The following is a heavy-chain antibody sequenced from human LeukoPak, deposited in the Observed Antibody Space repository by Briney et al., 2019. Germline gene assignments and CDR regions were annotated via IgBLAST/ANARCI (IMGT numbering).Heavy chain of an antibody. Sequence: GGSLRLSCAASGFTFSSYAMHWVRQAPGKGLEYVSAISSNGGSTYYANSVKGRFTISRDNSKNTLYLQMGSLRAEDMAVYYCARARSGSYTNCDAFDIWGQGTMVTVSS. CDR3: ARARSGSYTNCDAFDI. CDR1: GFTFSSYA. V-gene: IGHV3-64*01. CDR2: ISSNGGST. D-gene: IGHD1-26*01. J-gene: IGHJ3*02.